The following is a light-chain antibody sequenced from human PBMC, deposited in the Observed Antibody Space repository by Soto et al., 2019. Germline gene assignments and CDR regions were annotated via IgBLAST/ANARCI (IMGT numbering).Light chain of an antibody. Sequence: PGERATLSCRASQSVNSRYLAWYQQKPGQAPRLFIYGASNRATGIPDRFSGSGSGTDFTLTHSRLEPEDFAVYYCQHYGSSPFTFGPRTKVEIQ. CDR1: QSVNSRY. CDR3: QHYGSSPFT. J-gene: IGKJ3*01. V-gene: IGKV3-20*01. CDR2: GAS.